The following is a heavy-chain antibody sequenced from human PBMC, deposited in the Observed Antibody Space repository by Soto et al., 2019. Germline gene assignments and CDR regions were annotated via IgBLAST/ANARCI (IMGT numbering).Heavy chain of an antibody. CDR2: ISGYNGDT. CDR1: GYTFTRYG. CDR3: AIKAKQPYYYYGLDV. V-gene: IGHV1-18*01. J-gene: IGHJ6*04. Sequence: GASVKVSCKASGYTFTRYGISWVRQAPGQGLEWMGWISGYNGDTNYAQKFQGRVSMTIDTSTTTAYMELRSLTSDDTDVYYCAIKAKQPYYYYGLDVWGKGTKGTVSS.